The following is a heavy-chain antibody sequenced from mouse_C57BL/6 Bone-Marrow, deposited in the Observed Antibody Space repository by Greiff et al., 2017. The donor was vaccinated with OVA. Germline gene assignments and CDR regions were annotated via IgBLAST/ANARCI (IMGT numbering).Heavy chain of an antibody. CDR1: GFNIKDYY. Sequence: EVKLQQSGAELVRPGASVKLSCTASGFNIKDYYMHWVKQRPEQGLEWIGRIDPEDGDTEYAPKFQGKATMTADTSSNTAYLQLSSLTSEDTAVYYCTTSITTVVATRYYFDYWGQGTTLTVSS. CDR3: TTSITTVVATRYYFDY. V-gene: IGHV14-1*01. CDR2: IDPEDGDT. D-gene: IGHD1-1*01. J-gene: IGHJ2*01.